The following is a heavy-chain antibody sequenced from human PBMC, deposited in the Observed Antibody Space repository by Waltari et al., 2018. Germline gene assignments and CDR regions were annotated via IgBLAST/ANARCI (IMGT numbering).Heavy chain of an antibody. J-gene: IGHJ4*02. CDR2: IIGGSGDT. CDR1: GYTFNTST. Sequence: QVQLVQSGAEVKKPGASVKVSCKASGYTFNTSTMQWVRQAPGQRPEWMGWIIGGSGDTQYSKKFEGRITITRDTSASIAYLELSSLRSEDTAVYFCGREAREGRAPMAYFDYWGQGTLVTVSS. V-gene: IGHV1-3*01. CDR3: GREAREGRAPMAYFDY. D-gene: IGHD3-10*01.